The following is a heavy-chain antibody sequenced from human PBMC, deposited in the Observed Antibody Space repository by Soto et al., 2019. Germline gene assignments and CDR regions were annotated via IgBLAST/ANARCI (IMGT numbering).Heavy chain of an antibody. CDR3: AKDAGTIAVRYFDY. V-gene: IGHV3-9*01. D-gene: IGHD6-6*01. Sequence: EVQLVESGGGLVQPGRSLRLSCVVSGFRFDDYAMHWVRQAPGKGLEWVAGIYWKGGIIGYADSVKGRFSISRDNAKHSLYLQMNSLRAEDTALYYCAKDAGTIAVRYFDYWGQGTLVTVSS. J-gene: IGHJ4*02. CDR2: IYWKGGII. CDR1: GFRFDDYA.